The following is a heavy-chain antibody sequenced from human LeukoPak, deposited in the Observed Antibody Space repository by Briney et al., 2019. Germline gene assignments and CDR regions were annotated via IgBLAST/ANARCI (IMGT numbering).Heavy chain of an antibody. CDR2: INPSGGST. Sequence: ASVKVSCKASGYTFTSYYMHWVRQAPGQGLEWMGIINPSGGSTSYAQKFQGRVTMTRDTSTSTVYMELSSLRSEDTAVYYCARASRAAAGLYYVDYWGQGTLVTVSS. V-gene: IGHV1-46*01. D-gene: IGHD6-13*01. CDR1: GYTFTSYY. J-gene: IGHJ4*02. CDR3: ARASRAAAGLYYVDY.